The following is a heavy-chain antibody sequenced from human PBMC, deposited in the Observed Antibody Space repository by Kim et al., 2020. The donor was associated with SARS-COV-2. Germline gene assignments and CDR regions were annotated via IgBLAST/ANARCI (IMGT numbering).Heavy chain of an antibody. V-gene: IGHV1-3*01. CDR1: GYTFTSYA. CDR3: ARDSTKLLWFGELPSSWFDP. J-gene: IGHJ5*02. CDR2: INAGNGNT. Sequence: ASVKVSCKASGYTFTSYAMHWVRQAPGQRLEWMGWINAGNGNTKYSQKFQGRVTITRDTSASTAYMELSSLRSEDTAVYYCARDSTKLLWFGELPSSWFDPWGQGTLVTVSS. D-gene: IGHD3-10*01.